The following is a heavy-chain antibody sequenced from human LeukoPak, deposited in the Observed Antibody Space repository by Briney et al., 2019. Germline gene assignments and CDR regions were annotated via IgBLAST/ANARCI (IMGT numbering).Heavy chain of an antibody. Sequence: RGSLRLSCAASGFTFSSYALTWVRQAPGKGLEWVSSISSSGVSTNYADSVKGRFTISRDNFKNTLYLQMNSLRAEDTAIYYCARNDSSGYYSVWGQGTLVTVS. D-gene: IGHD3-22*01. V-gene: IGHV3-23*01. CDR2: ISSSGVST. J-gene: IGHJ4*02. CDR1: GFTFSSYA. CDR3: ARNDSSGYYSV.